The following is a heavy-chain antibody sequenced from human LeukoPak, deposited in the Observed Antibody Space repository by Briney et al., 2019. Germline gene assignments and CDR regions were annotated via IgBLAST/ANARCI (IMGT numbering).Heavy chain of an antibody. CDR1: GFTVSSNY. V-gene: IGHV3-53*01. Sequence: PGGSLRLSCAASGFTVSSNYMSWVRQAPGKGLEWVSVIYSGGSTYYADSVKGRFTISRDNSKNTLYLQMNSLRAEDTAVYYCAREVANDNTQTMGSERSYYFDYWGQGTLVTVSS. J-gene: IGHJ4*02. D-gene: IGHD3-10*01. CDR3: AREVANDNTQTMGSERSYYFDY. CDR2: IYSGGST.